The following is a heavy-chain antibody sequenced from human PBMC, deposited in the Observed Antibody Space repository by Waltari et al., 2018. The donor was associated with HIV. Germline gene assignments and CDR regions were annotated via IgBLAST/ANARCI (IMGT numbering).Heavy chain of an antibody. CDR2: IKDDGSET. CDR3: ARDASYFDFWSGGYYYYGLDV. V-gene: IGHV3-7*01. CDR1: GFTFSNFW. D-gene: IGHD3-3*01. J-gene: IGHJ6*02. Sequence: VESGGALVQPGDSLRLSCATSGFTFSNFWMTWVRQTPGKGLEWVGNIKDDGSETYFVDSVKGRFTISRDNAKNTMFLQMDNLRVEDTAVYYCARDASYFDFWSGGYYYYGLDVWGQGTTVVVSS.